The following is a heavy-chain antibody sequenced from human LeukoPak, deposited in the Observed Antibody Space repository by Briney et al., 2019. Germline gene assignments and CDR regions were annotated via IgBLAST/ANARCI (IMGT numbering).Heavy chain of an antibody. J-gene: IGHJ4*02. CDR3: ARDPRVAAAGTVDY. D-gene: IGHD6-13*01. CDR2: IYISGST. Sequence: KSSETLSLTCTVSGGSFSSGLYYWTWIRQPAGKGLEWIGRIYISGSTNYNPSLKSRVTISRDTSKNEFSLKLSSVTAADTAVYYCARDPRVAAAGTVDYWGQGTLVTVSS. V-gene: IGHV4-61*02. CDR1: GGSFSSGLYY.